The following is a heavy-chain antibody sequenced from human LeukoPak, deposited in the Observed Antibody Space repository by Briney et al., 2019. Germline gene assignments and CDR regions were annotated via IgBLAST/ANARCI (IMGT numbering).Heavy chain of an antibody. J-gene: IGHJ4*02. CDR3: ARRQDFWSGFRSGFDC. V-gene: IGHV3-48*01. D-gene: IGHD3-3*01. CDR1: GFTFSSYN. CDR2: ITSSSTTI. Sequence: QPGGSLRLSCAASGFTFSSYNMDWVRQAPGKGLEWVSYITSSSTTIYYADSVKGRFTISRDNAKNSLYLQINSLRAEDTAVYYCARRQDFWSGFRSGFDCWGQGTLVTVSS.